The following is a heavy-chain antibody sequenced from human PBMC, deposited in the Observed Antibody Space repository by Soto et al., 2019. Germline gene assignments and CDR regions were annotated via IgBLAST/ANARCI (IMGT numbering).Heavy chain of an antibody. CDR1: GGSISSYY. CDR2: IYYSGST. D-gene: IGHD2-2*01. J-gene: IGHJ5*02. Sequence: SETLSLTCTVSGGSISSYYWSWIRQPPGKGLEWIGYIYYSGSTNYNPSLKSRVTISVDTSKNQFSLKLSSVTAADTAVYYCARGYCSTTTCNPSSWFDPWGKGTLVTVSS. CDR3: ARGYCSTTTCNPSSWFDP. V-gene: IGHV4-59*01.